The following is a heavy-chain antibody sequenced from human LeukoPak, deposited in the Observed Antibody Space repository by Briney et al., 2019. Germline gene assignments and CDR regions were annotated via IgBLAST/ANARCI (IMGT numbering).Heavy chain of an antibody. V-gene: IGHV3-7*04. CDR1: GFTFSSYW. D-gene: IGHD3-10*01. CDR3: ARNHYYGSRSFNWFDP. Sequence: GGSLRLSCAASGFTFSSYWMSWVRQAPGKGLEWVANIKQDGSEKYYVDSVKGRFTISRDNAKNSLYLQMNSLRAEDTAVYYCARNHYYGSRSFNWFDPWGQGTLVTVSS. J-gene: IGHJ5*02. CDR2: IKQDGSEK.